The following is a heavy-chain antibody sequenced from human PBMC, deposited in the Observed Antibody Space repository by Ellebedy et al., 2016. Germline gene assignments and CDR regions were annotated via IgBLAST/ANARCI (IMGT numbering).Heavy chain of an antibody. CDR3: ARGLDYGGNFFPFDY. Sequence: GESLKISXAASGFTFSSYSMNWVRQAPGKGLEWVSSISSSSSYIYYADSVKGRFTISRDNAKNSLYLQMNSLRAEDTAVYYCARGLDYGGNFFPFDYWGQGALVTVSS. CDR2: ISSSSSYI. CDR1: GFTFSSYS. J-gene: IGHJ4*02. D-gene: IGHD4-23*01. V-gene: IGHV3-21*01.